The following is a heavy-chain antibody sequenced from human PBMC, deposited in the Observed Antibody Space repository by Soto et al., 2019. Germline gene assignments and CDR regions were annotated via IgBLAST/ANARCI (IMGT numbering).Heavy chain of an antibody. CDR3: AIIMTHSDSFDI. CDR1: GHSFAGFY. J-gene: IGHJ3*02. V-gene: IGHV1-2*04. D-gene: IGHD3-16*01. Sequence: ASVKVSCKASGHSFAGFYIHWMRQAPGQGLEWVGSINSNSGATTYAQKFQDSVAMTRDTSVSTAYMDLNRLTSDDTAIYYCAIIMTHSDSFDIWGQGTMVTVS. CDR2: INSNSGAT.